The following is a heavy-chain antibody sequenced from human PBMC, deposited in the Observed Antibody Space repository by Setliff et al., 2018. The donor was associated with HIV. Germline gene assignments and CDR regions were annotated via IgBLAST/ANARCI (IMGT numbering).Heavy chain of an antibody. J-gene: IGHJ3*01. CDR1: GAPISIGNYY. D-gene: IGHD3-10*01. Sequence: SETLSLTCTVSGAPISIGNYYWSWIRQPAGKGLEWIGRIYTSGSTNYNPSLKSRVTISLDTSKNQFSLKLSSVTAADTAVYYCARDQADVYNYLLSGAFDFWGQGAMVTV. CDR2: IYTSGST. CDR3: ARDQADVYNYLLSGAFDF. V-gene: IGHV4-61*02.